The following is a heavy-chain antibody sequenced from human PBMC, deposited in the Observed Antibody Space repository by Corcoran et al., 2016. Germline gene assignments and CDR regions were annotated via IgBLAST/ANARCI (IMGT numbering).Heavy chain of an antibody. CDR1: GGSISSSTW. Sequence: QVQLQESGPGLMKPSGTLSLTCAVSGGSISSSTWWSWVRQPPGKGLEWIGEIFHSGSTNYNPSLKSRVTISGDTSKNQFSLRLTSVTAADTAMYYCASLYNRLWGQGTLVTVSS. CDR2: IFHSGST. CDR3: ASLYNRL. D-gene: IGHD1-20*01. V-gene: IGHV4-4*02. J-gene: IGHJ4*02.